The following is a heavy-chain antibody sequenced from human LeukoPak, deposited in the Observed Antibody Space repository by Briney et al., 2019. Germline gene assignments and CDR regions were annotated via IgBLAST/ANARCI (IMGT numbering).Heavy chain of an antibody. CDR2: ISSSSSYI. D-gene: IGHD3-22*01. V-gene: IGHV3-21*01. Sequence: GGSLRLSCAASGFAFSSYSMNWVRQAPGKGLEWVSSISSSSSYIYYADSVKGRFTISRDNAKNSLYLQMNSLRAEDTAVYYCARDDSSGYYFDYWGQGTLVTVSS. J-gene: IGHJ4*02. CDR1: GFAFSSYS. CDR3: ARDDSSGYYFDY.